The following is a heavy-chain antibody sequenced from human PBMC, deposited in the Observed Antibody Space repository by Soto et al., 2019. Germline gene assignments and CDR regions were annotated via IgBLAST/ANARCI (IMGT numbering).Heavy chain of an antibody. CDR1: GFDFSAYA. D-gene: IGHD5-12*01. J-gene: IGHJ6*02. Sequence: PGGSLSLSCAASGFDFSAYAMSWVRQAPGKGLEWVSVVSGRGGDSYYADSVKDRFTISRDTSKNTLYLQMNSLRAEDTAVYYCAKAIVATPIYYYDYGMDVWGQGTTVTVSS. CDR3: AKAIVATPIYYYDYGMDV. CDR2: VSGRGGDS. V-gene: IGHV3-23*01.